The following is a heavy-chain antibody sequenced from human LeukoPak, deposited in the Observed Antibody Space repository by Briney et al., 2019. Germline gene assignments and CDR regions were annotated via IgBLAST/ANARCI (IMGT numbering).Heavy chain of an antibody. J-gene: IGHJ4*02. Sequence: NPSETLSLTCIVSGDSISSYYWSWIRQPPGKGLEWIGYISYSGSTNYNPSLKSRVTISVDTSKNQFSLNLTSVTAADTAMYCCARWSLHSSGWYFDYWGQGTLVTVSS. CDR3: ARWSLHSSGWYFDY. D-gene: IGHD6-19*01. CDR2: ISYSGST. CDR1: GDSISSYY. V-gene: IGHV4-59*01.